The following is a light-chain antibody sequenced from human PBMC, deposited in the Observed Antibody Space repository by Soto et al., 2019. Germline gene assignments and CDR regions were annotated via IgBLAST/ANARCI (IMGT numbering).Light chain of an antibody. Sequence: EIVMTQSPATLSVSPGERATLSCRASQSVSSYLAWYQQKPGLPPRLLIYDASTRATGIQDRFSGSGSGTDFTLTISSLQSADFAVYYCQQYSTWPPLYTFGRGTKLEIK. CDR2: DAS. CDR3: QQYSTWPPLYT. J-gene: IGKJ2*01. CDR1: QSVSSY. V-gene: IGKV3-15*01.